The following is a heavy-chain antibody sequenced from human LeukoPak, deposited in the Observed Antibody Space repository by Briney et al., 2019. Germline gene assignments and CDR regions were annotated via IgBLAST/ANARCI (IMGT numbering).Heavy chain of an antibody. CDR2: ITSRGTHI. Sequence: GSQRLSCAASGFAFNSYTIKWVRQAPGKGLEWVSAITSRGTHIYNADSVKGRFTISRDNAENSAYLQMSSLRAEDTAVYYCARVAQGATTENYYYYYMDVWGKGTTVTVSS. V-gene: IGHV3-21*01. D-gene: IGHD4-11*01. CDR1: GFAFNSYT. CDR3: ARVAQGATTENYYYYYMDV. J-gene: IGHJ6*03.